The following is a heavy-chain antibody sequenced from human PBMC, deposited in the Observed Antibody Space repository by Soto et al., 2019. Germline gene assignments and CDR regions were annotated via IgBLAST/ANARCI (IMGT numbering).Heavy chain of an antibody. D-gene: IGHD6-13*01. Sequence: QVQLVQSGAEVKKPGASVKVSCRTSGYTFTHYYIHWVRQAPGQGLEWLGIINPASGSTNYAQDFQGRVTLTMDTSTTPVYMELSGLRAEDTAIFYCARDLAARDHWGQGTLVTVSS. CDR2: INPASGST. V-gene: IGHV1-46*01. CDR3: ARDLAARDH. J-gene: IGHJ4*02. CDR1: GYTFTHYY.